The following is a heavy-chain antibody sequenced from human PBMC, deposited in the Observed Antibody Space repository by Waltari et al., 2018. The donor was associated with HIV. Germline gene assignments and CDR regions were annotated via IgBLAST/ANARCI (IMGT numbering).Heavy chain of an antibody. CDR2: IVVGGGII. Sequence: QMQLVQSGPEVKKPGTSVKVSCKASGFTLNNSALQWVRQARGQRLEWIGWIVVGGGIINYAQQFQERVTISWDMSTSTTYMELSSLRPEDTAVYYCMAGTILGVVMIDGVDVWGQGTTVVVSS. V-gene: IGHV1-58*01. D-gene: IGHD3-3*01. J-gene: IGHJ6*02. CDR1: GFTLNNSA. CDR3: MAGTILGVVMIDGVDV.